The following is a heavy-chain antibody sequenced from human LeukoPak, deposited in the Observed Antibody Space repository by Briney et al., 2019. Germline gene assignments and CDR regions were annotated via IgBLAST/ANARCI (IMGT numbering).Heavy chain of an antibody. CDR2: ISSSSSYI. J-gene: IGHJ4*02. Sequence: GGSLRLSCAASGFTFSSYSMNWVRQAPGNGLEWVSSISSSSSYIYYADSVKGRFTISRDNAKNSLYLQMNSLRAEDTAVYYCARDYYDSSGTLGYWGQGTLVTVSS. CDR1: GFTFSSYS. CDR3: ARDYYDSSGTLGY. D-gene: IGHD3-22*01. V-gene: IGHV3-21*01.